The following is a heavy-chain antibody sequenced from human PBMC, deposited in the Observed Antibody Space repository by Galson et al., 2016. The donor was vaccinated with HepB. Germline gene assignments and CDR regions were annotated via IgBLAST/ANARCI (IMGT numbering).Heavy chain of an antibody. CDR2: ISYDGWNT. V-gene: IGHV3-30*04. CDR1: GFTFSSYA. CDR3: ARDGSGGYCSGGGCYSLNL. J-gene: IGHJ4*02. D-gene: IGHD2-15*01. Sequence: SLRLSCAASGFTFSSYAMHWVRQAPGKGLEWVALISYDGWNTYYADSVKGRFTISRDNSKNTLFLQMGSLRPEDTAVYYYARDGSGGYCSGGGCYSLNLWGQGTLVTVSS.